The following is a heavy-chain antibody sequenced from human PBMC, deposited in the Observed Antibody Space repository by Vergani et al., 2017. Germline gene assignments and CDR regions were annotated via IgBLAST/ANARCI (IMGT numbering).Heavy chain of an antibody. CDR3: RRDRKYGNWTGPTNHFDL. Sequence: EVQLVESGGELVQPGRPLRLPCTASGFTFGDDAISWSRQAPGTGPEWVAFIRTKSQGETTEYAASVKGRVFISRNESKGIAYLLMNSQRTEDTAVYFCRRDRKYGNWTGPTNHFDLWGPGTLVTVSS. D-gene: IGHD3/OR15-3a*01. CDR1: GFTFGDDA. CDR2: IRTKSQGETT. J-gene: IGHJ4*02. V-gene: IGHV3-49*03.